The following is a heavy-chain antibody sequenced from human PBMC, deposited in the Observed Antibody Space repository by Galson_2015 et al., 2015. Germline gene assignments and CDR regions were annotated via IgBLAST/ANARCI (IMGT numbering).Heavy chain of an antibody. V-gene: IGHV3-48*03. J-gene: IGHJ4*02. CDR1: GFTFSSYD. D-gene: IGHD6-13*01. Sequence: SLRLSCAASGFTFSSYDMNWVRQAPGKGLEWVSYISSSGSTIYDADSVKGRFTISRDNAKNSLYLQMNSLRAEDTAVYYCARGGYSSSWPPYWGQGALVTVSS. CDR3: ARGGYSSSWPPY. CDR2: ISSSGSTI.